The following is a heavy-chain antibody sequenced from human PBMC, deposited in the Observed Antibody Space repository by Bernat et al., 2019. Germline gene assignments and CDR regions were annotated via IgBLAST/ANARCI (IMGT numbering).Heavy chain of an antibody. Sequence: QVQLVESGGGVVQPGRPLRLSCAASGFTFSSDGMHWVRQAPGKGLEWVTFISYDGDKKYYADSVKGRFTISRDNSKNTLSLQMSSLRSEDTAVYYCARGRYCSSTRCGWYFDLWGRGTLVTVSS. CDR1: GFTFSSDG. J-gene: IGHJ2*01. CDR3: ARGRYCSSTRCGWYFDL. CDR2: ISYDGDKK. D-gene: IGHD2-2*01. V-gene: IGHV3-30*03.